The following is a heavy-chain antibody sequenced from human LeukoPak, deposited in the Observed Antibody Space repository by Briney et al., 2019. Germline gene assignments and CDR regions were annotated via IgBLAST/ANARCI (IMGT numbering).Heavy chain of an antibody. CDR2: IYAGDPDA. V-gene: IGHV5-51*01. CDR1: GYSFPMYW. J-gene: IGHJ2*01. Sequence: GESLKISCKGSGYSFPMYWIGWVRQMPGKGLEWMGIIYAGDPDARYSPSFQGQVTFSADTSINTAYLHWSSLKASDTAVYYCARRTDWYFDLWGRGTLVTVSS. CDR3: ARRTDWYFDL.